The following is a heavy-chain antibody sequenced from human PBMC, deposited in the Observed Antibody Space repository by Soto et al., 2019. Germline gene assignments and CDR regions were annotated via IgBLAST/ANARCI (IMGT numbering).Heavy chain of an antibody. CDR1: GGTFSSYT. D-gene: IGHD3-10*01. V-gene: IGHV1-69*02. CDR2: IIPILGIA. Sequence: ASVKVSCKASGGTFSSYTISWVRQAPGQGLEWMGRIIPILGIANYAQKFQGRVTITADKSTSTAYMELSSLRSEDTGIYYCAQGREVTEGDVEYFQNWGQGTLVTVSS. J-gene: IGHJ1*01. CDR3: AQGREVTEGDVEYFQN.